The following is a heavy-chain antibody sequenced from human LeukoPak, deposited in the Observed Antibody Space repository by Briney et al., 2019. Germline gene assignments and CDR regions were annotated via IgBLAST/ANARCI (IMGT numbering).Heavy chain of an antibody. CDR3: ASRGYIVATGDDAFDI. Sequence: PSETLSLTCTVSGGSISSYYWSWIRQPPGKGLEWIGYIYYSGSTNYNPSLKSRVTISVDTSKNQFSLKLSSVTTADTAVYYCASRGYIVATGDDAFDIWGQGTMVTVSS. V-gene: IGHV4-59*08. D-gene: IGHD5-12*01. CDR2: IYYSGST. CDR1: GGSISSYY. J-gene: IGHJ3*02.